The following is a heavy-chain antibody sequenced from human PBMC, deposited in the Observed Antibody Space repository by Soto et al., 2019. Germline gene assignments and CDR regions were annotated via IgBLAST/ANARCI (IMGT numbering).Heavy chain of an antibody. Sequence: QVQLVQSGAEVKKPGASVKVSCKASGDTFTDYYIHWVRQAPGQGLEWMGTVNPSGGHTTYAQHFLGRSTMTRDTSTSTRYMAVTSLKSGDTAVYYCARGGLVVVVTASLDSWGQGTLVTVSS. J-gene: IGHJ4*02. CDR1: GDTFTDYY. V-gene: IGHV1-46*01. CDR2: VNPSGGHT. CDR3: ARGGLVVVVTASLDS. D-gene: IGHD2-21*02.